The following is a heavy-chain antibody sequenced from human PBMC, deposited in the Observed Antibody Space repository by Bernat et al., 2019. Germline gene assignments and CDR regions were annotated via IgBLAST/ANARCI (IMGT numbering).Heavy chain of an antibody. J-gene: IGHJ4*02. CDR2: INHSGST. V-gene: IGHV4-34*02. CDR1: DGAFSTYY. Sequence: QVQLQQWGAGLLKPSETLSLTCAGSDGAFSTYYWGWIRQPPGKGLEWIGEINHSGSTNYNPSLKSRVTMSVDTSRNRFSLKLSSVTAADSAIYFCARGGVDNSNYGGLFDSWGQGTLLTVSS. D-gene: IGHD4-4*01. CDR3: ARGGVDNSNYGGLFDS.